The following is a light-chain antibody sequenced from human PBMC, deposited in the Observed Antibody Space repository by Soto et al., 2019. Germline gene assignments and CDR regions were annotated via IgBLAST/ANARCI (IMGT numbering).Light chain of an antibody. J-gene: IGLJ2*01. Sequence: QSALTQPASVSGSPGQSITISCTGTSSDIGNYNHVSWYQQHPGKAPKLLIYEVTRRPSNISNRFSGSKSGNTAFLTISGLQAEDEGDYYCGSYEGSTTFLIVFGGGTKLTVL. CDR3: GSYEGSTTFLIV. V-gene: IGLV2-23*02. CDR2: EVT. CDR1: SSDIGNYNH.